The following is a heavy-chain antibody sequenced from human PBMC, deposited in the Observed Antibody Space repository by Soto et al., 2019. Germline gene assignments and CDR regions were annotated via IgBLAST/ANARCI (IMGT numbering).Heavy chain of an antibody. J-gene: IGHJ4*02. CDR2: ISHSGST. Sequence: SETLSLTCAVYGGSFSGYYWSWVRQSPGEGLEWIGEISHSGSTNYNPSLRSRLTISVDTSKNQFSLNLSSVTAADTAVYYCARGLSYFDSSAYFDYWGQGTLVTVSS. CDR3: ARGLSYFDSSAYFDY. D-gene: IGHD3-22*01. V-gene: IGHV4-34*01. CDR1: GGSFSGYY.